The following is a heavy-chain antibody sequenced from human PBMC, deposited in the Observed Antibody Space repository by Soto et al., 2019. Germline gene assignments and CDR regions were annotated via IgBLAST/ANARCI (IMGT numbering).Heavy chain of an antibody. V-gene: IGHV3-23*01. J-gene: IGHJ6*02. CDR1: GFTFGNYA. Sequence: GGSLRLSCEASGFTFGNYAMTWVRQGPGRGLEWVSALSGSSLNTHYADSVKGRFTISRDNSKNTTYLEMNSLRVDDTAVYYCTTQFFLSSRKPPEDVWGQGTPVTVSS. CDR2: LSGSSLNT. CDR3: TTQFFLSSRKPPEDV.